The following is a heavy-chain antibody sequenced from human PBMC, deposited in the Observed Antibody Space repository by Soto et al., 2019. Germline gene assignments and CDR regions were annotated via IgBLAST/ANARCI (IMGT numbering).Heavy chain of an antibody. CDR2: INPSGGIT. CDR1: EYTFTTYY. D-gene: IGHD3-22*01. CDR3: ARRYDTSAFHWYFGL. J-gene: IGHJ2*01. Sequence: QVQLVQSGAEVKKPGASVKVSCKASEYTFTTYYIHWVRQAPGQGLEWMGLINPSGGITTYAQNFQGRVTMTRDTSTSTVYMELSSLRSEDTAVYYCARRYDTSAFHWYFGLWGCGTLVTVSS. V-gene: IGHV1-46*01.